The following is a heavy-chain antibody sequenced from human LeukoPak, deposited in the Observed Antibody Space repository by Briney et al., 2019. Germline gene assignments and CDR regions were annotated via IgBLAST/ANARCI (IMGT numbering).Heavy chain of an antibody. D-gene: IGHD2-15*01. V-gene: IGHV3-7*01. CDR2: IKQDGSEK. CDR3: ARVSSIRVVGYCSGGSCYRGGDFDY. J-gene: IGHJ4*02. CDR1: GFTFSSYW. Sequence: GGSLRLSCAASGFTFSSYWMSWVRQAPGKGLEWVANIKQDGSEKYYVDSVKDRFTISRDNAKNSLYLQMNSLRAEDTAVYYCARVSSIRVVGYCSGGSCYRGGDFDYWGQGTLVTVSS.